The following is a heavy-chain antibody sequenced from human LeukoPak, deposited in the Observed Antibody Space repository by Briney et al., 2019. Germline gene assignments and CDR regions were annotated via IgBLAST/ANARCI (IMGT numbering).Heavy chain of an antibody. CDR1: GFTFDDYA. D-gene: IGHD1-26*01. CDR3: AKDNYSGSYYLLDH. Sequence: GGSLRLSCEASGFTFDDYAMHWVRQAPGKGLEWVSGISWNSGSKGYADSVKGRFTISRDNAKNSLYLQMNSLRAEDTALYYCAKDNYSGSYYLLDHWGQGTLVTVSS. V-gene: IGHV3-9*01. CDR2: ISWNSGSK. J-gene: IGHJ4*02.